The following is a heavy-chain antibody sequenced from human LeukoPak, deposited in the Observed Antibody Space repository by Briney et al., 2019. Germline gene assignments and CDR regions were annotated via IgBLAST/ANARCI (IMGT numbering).Heavy chain of an antibody. V-gene: IGHV3-21*01. D-gene: IGHD3-10*01. CDR1: GFTFNNYS. J-gene: IGHJ4*02. Sequence: AGGSLRLSCIVSGFTFNNYSMNWVRQGPGKGLEWVSSITSSNNHVYYADSVEGRFTISRDNAKKSLFLQMNSLRAEDTAVYYCAKGVWFGEIPDYWGQGTLVTVSS. CDR2: ITSSNNHV. CDR3: AKGVWFGEIPDY.